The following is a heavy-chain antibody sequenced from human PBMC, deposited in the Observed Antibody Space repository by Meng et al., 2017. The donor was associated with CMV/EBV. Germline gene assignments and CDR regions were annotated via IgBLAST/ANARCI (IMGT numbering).Heavy chain of an antibody. Sequence: GESLKISCAASGFTFSSYGMHWVRQAPGKGPEWVAVIWYDGSNKYYADSVKGRFTISRDNSKNTLYLQMNSLRAEDTAVYYCAKDLLSYCSSTSCPFGMDVWGQGTTVTVSS. CDR1: GFTFSSYG. V-gene: IGHV3-33*06. CDR3: AKDLLSYCSSTSCPFGMDV. D-gene: IGHD2-2*01. J-gene: IGHJ6*02. CDR2: IWYDGSNK.